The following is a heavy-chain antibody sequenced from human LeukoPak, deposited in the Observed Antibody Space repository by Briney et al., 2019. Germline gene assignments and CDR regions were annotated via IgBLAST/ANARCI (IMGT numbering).Heavy chain of an antibody. J-gene: IGHJ4*02. CDR1: GASVSGSNYY. V-gene: IGHV4-39*02. D-gene: IGHD1-26*01. CDR2: IYSSGST. Sequence: NASETLSLTCAVSGASVSGSNYYWGWIRQPPGKGLEWIGNIYSSGSTYYNAPLQSRVTISIDTSKNHFSLRLNSVTAADTAMYYCAKSGGYGLIDYWGQGTRVTVSS. CDR3: AKSGGYGLIDY.